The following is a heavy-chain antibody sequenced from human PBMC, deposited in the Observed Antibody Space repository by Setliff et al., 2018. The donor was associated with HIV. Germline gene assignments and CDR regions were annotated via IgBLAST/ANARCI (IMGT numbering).Heavy chain of an antibody. V-gene: IGHV1-69*05. CDR2: IIPIFGTA. CDR1: GGTFSSYA. Sequence: ASVKVSCKASGGTFSSYAISWVRQAPGQGLEWMGGIIPIFGTANYAQKFQGRVTITTDESTSTAYMELSSLRSEDTAVYYCALLWFGELLPYNFDYWGQGTLVTVSS. CDR3: ALLWFGELLPYNFDY. D-gene: IGHD3-10*01. J-gene: IGHJ4*02.